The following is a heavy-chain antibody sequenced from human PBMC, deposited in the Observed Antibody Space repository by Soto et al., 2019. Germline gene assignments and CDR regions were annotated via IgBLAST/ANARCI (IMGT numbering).Heavy chain of an antibody. CDR3: ARALGRYNWNDEVGSLDV. V-gene: IGHV3-30-3*01. Sequence: QVQLVESGGGVVQPGRSLRLSCAASGFTFSSYAMHWVRQAPGKGLEWVAVISYDGSNKYYADSVKGRFTISRDNSKNTLYLQMNSLRAEDTAVYYCARALGRYNWNDEVGSLDVWGQGTTVTVSS. CDR2: ISYDGSNK. J-gene: IGHJ6*02. D-gene: IGHD1-1*01. CDR1: GFTFSSYA.